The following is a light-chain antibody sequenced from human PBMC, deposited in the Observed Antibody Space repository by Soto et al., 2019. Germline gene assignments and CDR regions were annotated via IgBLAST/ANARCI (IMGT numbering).Light chain of an antibody. CDR3: CSYAGSYTRV. CDR2: DVS. J-gene: IGLJ2*01. CDR1: GSDVGGYNY. V-gene: IGLV2-11*01. Sequence: QSALTQPRSVSGSPGQSVTISCTGTGSDVGGYNYVSWYQQHPGKAPKLMIYDVSKRPSGVPDRFSGSKSGNTASLTISGLQAEDEADYYCCSYAGSYTRVFGGGTKLTV.